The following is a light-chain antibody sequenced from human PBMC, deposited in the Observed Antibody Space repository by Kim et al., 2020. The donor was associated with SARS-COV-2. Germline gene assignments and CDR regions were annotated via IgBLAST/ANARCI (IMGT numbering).Light chain of an antibody. CDR3: QQYGSSPLT. V-gene: IGKV3-20*01. CDR2: GAS. J-gene: IGKJ1*01. CDR1: QSVSSSY. Sequence: EIVLTQSPGTLSLSPGERATLSCRASQSVSSSYLAWYQQKPVQAPSLLIYGASSRATGIPDRFSGSVSGTDFTLTISRLEPEDFAVYYCQQYGSSPLTFGQGTKVDIK.